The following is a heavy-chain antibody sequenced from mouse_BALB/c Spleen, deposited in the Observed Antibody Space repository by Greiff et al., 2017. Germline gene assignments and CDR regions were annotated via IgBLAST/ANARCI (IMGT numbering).Heavy chain of an antibody. D-gene: IGHD2-4*01. CDR2: IYPSDSYT. J-gene: IGHJ2*01. V-gene: IGHV1-69*02. CDR3: TRGGLRRGYFDY. Sequence: QVQLQQPGAELVRPGASVKLSCKASGYTFTSYWINWVKQRPGQGLEWIGNIYPSDSYTNYNQKFKDKATLTVDKSSSTAYLQLSSPTSEDSAVYYCTRGGLRRGYFDYWGQGTTLTVSS. CDR1: GYTFTSYW.